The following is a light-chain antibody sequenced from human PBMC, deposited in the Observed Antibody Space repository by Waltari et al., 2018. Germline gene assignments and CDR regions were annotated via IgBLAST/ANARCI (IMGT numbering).Light chain of an antibody. CDR2: KDN. CDR3: QSEVNSRTYAIL. Sequence: SYELTQPPSVSVSPGQTARITCSGDALAQQYASWYQQKPDQAPMLLIYKDNERPSGIPERFSGSSSGTTVTLTISGVQAEDEADYYCQSEVNSRTYAILFGGGTKVTVL. V-gene: IGLV3-25*03. CDR1: ALAQQY. J-gene: IGLJ2*01.